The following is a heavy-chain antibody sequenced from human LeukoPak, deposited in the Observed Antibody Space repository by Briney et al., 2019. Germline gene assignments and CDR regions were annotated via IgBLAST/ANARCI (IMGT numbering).Heavy chain of an antibody. D-gene: IGHD3-22*01. CDR1: GFIFSRYE. CDR2: IGTSGSIM. CDR3: ARREFYDTSGYLFDY. Sequence: GGSLRLSCVASGFIFSRYEMNWVRQAPGKGLEWFSYIGTSGSIMSYADSVKGRFTISRDNAKNSLYLQMNSLRAEDTAVYYCARREFYDTSGYLFDYWGQGTLVTVSS. V-gene: IGHV3-48*03. J-gene: IGHJ4*02.